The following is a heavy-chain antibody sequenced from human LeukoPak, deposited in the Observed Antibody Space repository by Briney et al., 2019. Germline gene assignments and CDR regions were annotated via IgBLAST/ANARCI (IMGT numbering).Heavy chain of an antibody. D-gene: IGHD6-19*01. Sequence: GGSPRLSCAASGFTFRIYAISWVRQAPGKGLEWVSAISGSDGSTNYADSVKGRFSISRDNSKNTLYLHMKSLTAEDTAVYYCAKELYGWYYDYWGQGTLVTASS. CDR1: GFTFRIYA. CDR3: AKELYGWYYDY. CDR2: ISGSDGST. V-gene: IGHV3-23*01. J-gene: IGHJ4*02.